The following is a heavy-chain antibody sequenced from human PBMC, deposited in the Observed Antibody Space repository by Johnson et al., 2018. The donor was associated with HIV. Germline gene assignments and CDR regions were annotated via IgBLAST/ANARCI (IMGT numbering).Heavy chain of an antibody. Sequence: VQLVESGGGLVQPGGSLRLSCAASGFSVSTYYMSWVRQAPGRGLEWVSVLFSGGTTYYADSVKGRFTISRDNSKNTLYLQMNSLRAEDTAVYYCARDREYGLAWGWTLDIWGQGTMVTV. CDR3: ARDREYGLAWGWTLDI. CDR1: GFSVSTYY. V-gene: IGHV3-66*01. D-gene: IGHD2/OR15-2a*01. CDR2: LFSGGTT. J-gene: IGHJ3*02.